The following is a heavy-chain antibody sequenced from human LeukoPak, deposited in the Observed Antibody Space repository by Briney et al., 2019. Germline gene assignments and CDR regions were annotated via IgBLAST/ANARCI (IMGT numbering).Heavy chain of an antibody. Sequence: GRSLRLSCAASGFTFSSYGMHWVRQAPGKGLEWVAVIWYDGSNKYYADSVKGRFTISRDNSKNTLYLQMNSLRAEDTAVYYCALEGIRAYYYDSSGYYYWGQGTLVTVSS. J-gene: IGHJ4*02. V-gene: IGHV3-33*01. CDR3: ALEGIRAYYYDSSGYYY. D-gene: IGHD3-22*01. CDR1: GFTFSSYG. CDR2: IWYDGSNK.